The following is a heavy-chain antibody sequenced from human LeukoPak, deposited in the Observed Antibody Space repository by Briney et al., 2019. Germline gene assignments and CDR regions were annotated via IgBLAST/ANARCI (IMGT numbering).Heavy chain of an antibody. J-gene: IGHJ6*02. V-gene: IGHV4-4*02. CDR1: GGSISSSNW. Sequence: PSETLSLTCAVSGGSISSSNWWSWVRQPPGKGLEWIGEIYHSGSTNYNPSLKSRVTISVDTSKNQFSLKLSSVTAADTAVYYCARNELISSNYYYYGMDVWGQGTTVTVSS. CDR2: IYHSGST. CDR3: ARNELISSNYYYYGMDV.